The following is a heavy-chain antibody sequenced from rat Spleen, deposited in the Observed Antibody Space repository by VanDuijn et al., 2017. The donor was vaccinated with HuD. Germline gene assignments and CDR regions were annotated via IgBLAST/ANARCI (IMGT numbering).Heavy chain of an antibody. CDR2: IWGDGTT. D-gene: IGHD1-2*01. CDR3: ARSDYSSPYYFDY. J-gene: IGHJ2*01. V-gene: IGHV2-15*01. CDR1: GFSLISYA. Sequence: QVQLKESGPGLVQPSQTLSLTCTVSGFSLISYAVTWVRQPPGKGLEWMGGIWGDGTTDYNSALKSRRSISRDTSKSQVFLKMNSLQTDDTAMYFCARSDYSSPYYFDYWGQGVMVTVSS.